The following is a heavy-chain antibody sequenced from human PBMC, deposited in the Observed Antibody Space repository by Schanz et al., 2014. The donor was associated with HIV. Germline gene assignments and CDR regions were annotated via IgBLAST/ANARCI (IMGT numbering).Heavy chain of an antibody. J-gene: IGHJ4*02. Sequence: EVQLLESGGGLVQPGGSLRLSCAASGFTFSGHLMHWVRRAPGKGLEWVSGISGSGGTTYYADSVKGRFTISRDNAKNSLYLQMNSLRAEDTAVYYCVLPSAKIVGGLGEHYFDHWGQGTLVTVSS. CDR1: GFTFSGHL. D-gene: IGHD1-26*01. CDR2: ISGSGGTT. CDR3: VLPSAKIVGGLGEHYFDH. V-gene: IGHV3-23*01.